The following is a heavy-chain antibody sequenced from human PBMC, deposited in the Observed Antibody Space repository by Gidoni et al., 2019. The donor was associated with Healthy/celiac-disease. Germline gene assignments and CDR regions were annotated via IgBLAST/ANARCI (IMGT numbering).Heavy chain of an antibody. D-gene: IGHD2-2*02. CDR3: ARDAEYCSSTSCYTFGWFDP. Sequence: QVQLVQSGAEVKKPGASVKVSCKASGYTFTSYGISWVRQAPGQGLEWMGWISAYNGNTNYAQKLQGRVTMTTDTSTSTAYMELRSLRSDDTAVYYCARDAEYCSSTSCYTFGWFDPWGQGTLVTVSS. CDR2: ISAYNGNT. CDR1: GYTFTSYG. J-gene: IGHJ5*02. V-gene: IGHV1-18*01.